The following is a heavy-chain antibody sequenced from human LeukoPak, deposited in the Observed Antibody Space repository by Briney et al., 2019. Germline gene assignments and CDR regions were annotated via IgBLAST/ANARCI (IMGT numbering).Heavy chain of an antibody. V-gene: IGHV3-30*18. J-gene: IGHJ4*02. CDR3: AKDADQLLSGYYFDY. Sequence: GGSLRLSCAASGFTFSSYGMHWVRQAPGKGLEWVAVISYDGSNKYYADSVKGRFIISRDNSKNTLYLQMNSLRAEDTAVYYCAKDADQLLSGYYFDYWGQGTLVTVSS. CDR2: ISYDGSNK. D-gene: IGHD2-2*01. CDR1: GFTFSSYG.